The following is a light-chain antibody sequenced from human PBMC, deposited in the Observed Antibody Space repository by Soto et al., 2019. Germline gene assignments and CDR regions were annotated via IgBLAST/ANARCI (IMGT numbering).Light chain of an antibody. CDR3: QHYNHWLWP. CDR1: HRFKIS. J-gene: IGKJ1*01. V-gene: IGKV3-15*01. Sequence: VMTQYPATLSVSPWEIATLSCSSSHRFKISVSLYQQKRCQSPSLLIYGSSTRATGIPARFSGSGPGKEFTLTISSLQSEDSAVYYCQHYNHWLWPFGQGTKVDNK. CDR2: GSS.